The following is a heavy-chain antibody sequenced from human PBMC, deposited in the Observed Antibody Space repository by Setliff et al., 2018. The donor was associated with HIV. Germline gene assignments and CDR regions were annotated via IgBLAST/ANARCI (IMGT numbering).Heavy chain of an antibody. CDR3: ARQAGHVGDHFDY. Sequence: SVKVSCKASGDIFSYQTYSWVRQAPGQGLEWMGSIIPMVGFANYEGKFQGRVTIIADASTNTTYLDLTSLRSEDTALYFCARQAGHVGDHFDYWGQGTLVTVSS. V-gene: IGHV1-69*02. D-gene: IGHD2-21*01. J-gene: IGHJ4*02. CDR2: IIPMVGFA. CDR1: GDIFSYQT.